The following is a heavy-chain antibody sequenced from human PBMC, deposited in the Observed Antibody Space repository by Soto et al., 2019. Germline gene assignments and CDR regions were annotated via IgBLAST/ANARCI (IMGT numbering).Heavy chain of an antibody. Sequence: SETLSLTCAVYGGSFSGYYWSWIRQPPGKGLEWIGEINHSGSTNYNPSLKSRVTISVDTSKNQFSLKLSSVTAADTAVYYCASSNYDILTGHAYYGMDVWGQGTTVTVSS. CDR1: GGSFSGYY. CDR2: INHSGST. J-gene: IGHJ6*02. V-gene: IGHV4-34*01. D-gene: IGHD3-9*01. CDR3: ASSNYDILTGHAYYGMDV.